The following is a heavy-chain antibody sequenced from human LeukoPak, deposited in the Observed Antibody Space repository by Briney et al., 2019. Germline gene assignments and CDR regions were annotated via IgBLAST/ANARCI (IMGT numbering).Heavy chain of an antibody. V-gene: IGHV1-8*01. CDR3: ARGLTYYYDSSGYSGYYYYYGMDV. J-gene: IGHJ6*02. D-gene: IGHD3-22*01. Sequence: ASVKVSCKASGYTFTSYEINWVRQATGQGLEWMGWMNPNSGNTGYAQKFQGRVTMTRNTSISAAYMELSSLRSEDTAVYYCARGLTYYYDSSGYSGYYYYYGMDVWGQGTTVTVSS. CDR1: GYTFTSYE. CDR2: MNPNSGNT.